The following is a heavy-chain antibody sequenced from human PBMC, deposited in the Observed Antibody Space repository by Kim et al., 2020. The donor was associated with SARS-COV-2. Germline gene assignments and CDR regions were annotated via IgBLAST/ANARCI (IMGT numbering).Heavy chain of an antibody. J-gene: IGHJ4*02. V-gene: IGHV3-11*03. CDR1: GFTFSDYY. Sequence: GGSLRLSCAASGFTFSDYYMSWIRQAPGKGLEWVSYISSSSSYTNYADSVKGRFTISRDNAKNSLYLQMNSLRAEDTAVYYCARPGGVRGVMYFDYWGQGTLVTVSS. CDR3: ARPGGVRGVMYFDY. CDR2: ISSSSSYT. D-gene: IGHD3-10*01.